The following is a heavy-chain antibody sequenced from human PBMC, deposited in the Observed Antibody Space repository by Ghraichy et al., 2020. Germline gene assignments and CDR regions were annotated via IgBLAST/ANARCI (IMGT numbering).Heavy chain of an antibody. CDR3: ARGLADLSTAYSSSWYGFVKKGDYYYYMDV. D-gene: IGHD6-13*01. J-gene: IGHJ6*03. CDR1: GGSFSGYY. Sequence: SETLSLTCAVYGGSFSGYYWSWIRQPPGKGLEWIGEINHSGSTNYNPSLKSRVTISVDTSKNRFSLKLSSVTAADTAVYYCARGLADLSTAYSSSWYGFVKKGDYYYYMDVWGKGTTVTVSS. CDR2: INHSGST. V-gene: IGHV4-34*01.